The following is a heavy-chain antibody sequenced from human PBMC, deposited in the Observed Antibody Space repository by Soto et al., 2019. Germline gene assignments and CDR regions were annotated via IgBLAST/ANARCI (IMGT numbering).Heavy chain of an antibody. D-gene: IGHD4-17*01. J-gene: IGHJ4*02. CDR2: IFYSGNT. CDR1: GGYISSYY. Sequence: SETLSLTCTVSGGYISSYYWSWIRQPPGKGLEWIGYIFYSGNTNYNPSLRSRVTISVDTSKNQFSLKLSSVTATDTAVYYCARDSGYGDPFDYWGQGTPVTVSS. CDR3: ARDSGYGDPFDY. V-gene: IGHV4-59*01.